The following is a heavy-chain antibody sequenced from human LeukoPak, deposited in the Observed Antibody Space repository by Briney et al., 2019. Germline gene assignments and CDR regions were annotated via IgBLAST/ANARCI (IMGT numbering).Heavy chain of an antibody. CDR3: ARGIAAAGEHPTSYYYYYYMDV. J-gene: IGHJ6*03. Sequence: QPGGSLRLSCAASGFTFSSYEMNWVRQAPGKGLEWVSYISSSGSTIYYADSVKGRFTISRDNAKNSLYLQMNSLRAEDTAVYYCARGIAAAGEHPTSYYYYYYMDVWGKGTTVTVSS. CDR2: ISSSGSTI. D-gene: IGHD6-13*01. CDR1: GFTFSSYE. V-gene: IGHV3-48*03.